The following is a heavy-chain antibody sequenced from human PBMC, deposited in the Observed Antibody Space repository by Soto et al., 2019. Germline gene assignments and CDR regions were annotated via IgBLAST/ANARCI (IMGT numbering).Heavy chain of an antibody. CDR2: ISSSSGYI. CDR3: ARDHDGSLDY. Sequence: PGGSLRLSCAASGFTFSTYSMNWVRQAPGKGLEWVSSISSSSGYIYYADSVKGRFTISRDNAKNSLYLQMNSLGAEDTAVYYCARDHDGSLDYWGQGTLVTVSS. J-gene: IGHJ4*02. V-gene: IGHV3-21*01. D-gene: IGHD1-1*01. CDR1: GFTFSTYS.